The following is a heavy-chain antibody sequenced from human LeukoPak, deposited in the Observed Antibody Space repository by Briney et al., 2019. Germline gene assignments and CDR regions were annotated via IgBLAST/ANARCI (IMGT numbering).Heavy chain of an antibody. CDR1: GFSFSNFA. V-gene: IGHV3-23*01. CDR2: ISGSGDET. CDR3: AKEGSDYGDSTFDY. J-gene: IGHJ4*02. Sequence: GGSLRLSCAGSGFSFSNFAMSWVRQAPGKGLEWVSCISGSGDETYYADSVKGRFTVSRDNSKATLYLQMSSLRAEDTAVYYCAKEGSDYGDSTFDYWGQGALATVSS. D-gene: IGHD4-17*01.